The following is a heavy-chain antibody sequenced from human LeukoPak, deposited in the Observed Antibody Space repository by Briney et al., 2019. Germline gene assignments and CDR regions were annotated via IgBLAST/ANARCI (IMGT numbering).Heavy chain of an antibody. Sequence: GGSLRLSCAASGFTFSSYGMHWVRQAPGKGLEWGAVISYDGSNKYSADSVKGRFTISRDNSKNTLYLQMNSLRAEDTAVYYCARDGYCSGSGCYSTTDYWGQGTLVTVSS. CDR3: ARDGYCSGSGCYSTTDY. J-gene: IGHJ4*02. CDR2: ISYDGSNK. V-gene: IGHV3-30*03. D-gene: IGHD2-15*01. CDR1: GFTFSSYG.